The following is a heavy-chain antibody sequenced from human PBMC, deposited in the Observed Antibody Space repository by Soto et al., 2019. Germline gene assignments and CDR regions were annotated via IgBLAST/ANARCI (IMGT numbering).Heavy chain of an antibody. CDR1: GGSIRSGGYF. CDR2: IYYRGGT. J-gene: IGHJ4*02. Sequence: VQLQESGPGLVKPSQTLSLTCTVSGGSIRSGGYFRSWIRQQPGKGLEWIGHIYYRGGTSYNPSLESRVAMSVDTSKNEFTLKVNSVTAADTAIYYCARFAKEENPKLESWYAFDFWGRGTLVTVSS. D-gene: IGHD6-13*01. CDR3: ARFAKEENPKLESWYAFDF. V-gene: IGHV4-31*03.